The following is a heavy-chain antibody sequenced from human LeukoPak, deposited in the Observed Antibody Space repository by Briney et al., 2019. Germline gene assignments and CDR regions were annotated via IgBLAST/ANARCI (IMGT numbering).Heavy chain of an antibody. Sequence: SETLSLTCTVSGGSISSSSYYWGWIRQPPGKGLEWIGSIYYSGNTYYNPSLKSRVTISVDTSKNQFSLRLSSVTAADTAVYYCARGISMKLWFDTWGQGTLVTVSS. CDR3: ARGISMKLWFDT. J-gene: IGHJ5*02. CDR2: IYYSGNT. CDR1: GGSISSSSYY. V-gene: IGHV4-39*07.